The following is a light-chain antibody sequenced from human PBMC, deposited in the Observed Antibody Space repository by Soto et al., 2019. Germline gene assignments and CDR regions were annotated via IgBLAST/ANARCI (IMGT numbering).Light chain of an antibody. J-gene: IGLJ1*01. CDR2: STT. V-gene: IGLV7-43*01. CDR1: TGPVTSGFY. Sequence: QAVVTQEPSLTVSPGGTVTLTCASSTGPVTSGFYPHWVQQKPGQAPRTLINSTTNKHSWTPARFSGSLLGGKAALTLSGVQPEDEADYSCLLYYGGSYVFGAGTKLT. CDR3: LLYYGGSYV.